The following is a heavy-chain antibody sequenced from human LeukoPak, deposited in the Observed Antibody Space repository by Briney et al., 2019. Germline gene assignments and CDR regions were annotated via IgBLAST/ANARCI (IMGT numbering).Heavy chain of an antibody. CDR2: IKQDGSEK. Sequence: GGSLRLSCAASGFTFSNYWMSWVRQAPGKGLEWLATIKQDGSEKYYVDSVKGRFTISRDNAKNSLYLQMNSLRAEDTAVYYCAKDRGGITWLFDYWGQGTLVTVSS. CDR1: GFTFSNYW. J-gene: IGHJ4*02. CDR3: AKDRGGITWLFDY. D-gene: IGHD1-20*01. V-gene: IGHV3-7*01.